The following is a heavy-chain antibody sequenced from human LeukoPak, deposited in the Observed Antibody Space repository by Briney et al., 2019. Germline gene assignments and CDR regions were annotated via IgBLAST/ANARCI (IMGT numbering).Heavy chain of an antibody. D-gene: IGHD3-16*01. CDR1: GGSISSSSYY. Sequence: SETLSLTCTVSGGSISSSSYYWGWIRQPPGKGLEWIGSMYYSGSTYYNPSLKSRVTISGDTSKNQFSLKLSSVTAADTAVYYCARVYITWPLGYNWFDPWGQGTLVTVSS. CDR2: MYYSGST. J-gene: IGHJ5*02. CDR3: ARVYITWPLGYNWFDP. V-gene: IGHV4-39*07.